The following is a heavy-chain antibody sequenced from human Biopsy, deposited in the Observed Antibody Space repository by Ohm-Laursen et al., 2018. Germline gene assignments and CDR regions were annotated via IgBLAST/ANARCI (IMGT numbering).Heavy chain of an antibody. Sequence: VKISCKASGFTFSSSAVQWVRQARGQRLEGIGWIVVGSGHTNYAQKFQERVTITRDMSTSTAYMELTSLRSEDTAVYYCAATSTLYYYYYAMDVWDQGTTITVSS. CDR1: GFTFSSSA. CDR2: IVVGSGHT. CDR3: AATSTLYYYYYAMDV. J-gene: IGHJ6*02. V-gene: IGHV1-58*01.